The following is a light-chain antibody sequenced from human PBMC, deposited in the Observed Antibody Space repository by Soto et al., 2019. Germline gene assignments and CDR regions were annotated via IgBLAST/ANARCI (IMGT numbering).Light chain of an antibody. J-gene: IGKJ1*01. CDR3: QNYNSAPRT. CDR2: AAS. Sequence: DIQMTQSPSSLSASIGDRVTISCRASQGISNDLAWYQQKPGKDPYLLIYAASTSDSGVPSRFKGSGSGTDFTLTISSLQPEDVATYYCQNYNSAPRTFGQGTKVAIK. V-gene: IGKV1-27*01. CDR1: QGISND.